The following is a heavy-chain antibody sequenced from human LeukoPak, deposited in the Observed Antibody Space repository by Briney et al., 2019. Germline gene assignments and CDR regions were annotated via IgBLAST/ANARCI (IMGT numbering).Heavy chain of an antibody. CDR2: ISAYNGNT. CDR1: GYTFTSNA. V-gene: IGHV1-18*01. CDR3: ARTVPVVVAATAFYDSSGYYD. Sequence: ASVKVSCKASGYTFTSNALGWVRQAPGQGLEWMGWISAYNGNTNYAQKLQGRVTMTTDTSTSTAYMELRRLRSDDTAVYYCARTVPVVVAATAFYDSSGYYDWGHGALVTVSS. D-gene: IGHD3-22*01. J-gene: IGHJ4*01.